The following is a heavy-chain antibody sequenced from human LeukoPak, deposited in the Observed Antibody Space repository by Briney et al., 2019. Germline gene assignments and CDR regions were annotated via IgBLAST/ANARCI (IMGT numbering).Heavy chain of an antibody. V-gene: IGHV3-21*01. CDR3: ARDSLRRDILTGYPDY. J-gene: IGHJ4*02. D-gene: IGHD3-9*01. CDR1: GLTFSSYD. Sequence: GGSLRLSCAVSGLTFSSYDMNWVRQAPGKGLEWVSSLTTDSRYIYYADSVKGRFTISRDNAKNSLYLEMNNLRAEDTAVYYCARDSLRRDILTGYPDYWGQGTLVTVSS. CDR2: LTTDSRYI.